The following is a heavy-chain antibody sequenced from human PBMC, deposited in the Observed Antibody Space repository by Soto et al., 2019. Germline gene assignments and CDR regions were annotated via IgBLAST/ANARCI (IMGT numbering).Heavy chain of an antibody. Sequence: QVQLQESGPGLVKPSGTLSLTCTVSGDSISSLNWWSWVRQPPGKGLEWLGQIHHNGNTDYNASLKCRVTSSIDKSKNQFSLNLNSAAVADSAVYYCWRVPNYWGQGTLVTVSS. J-gene: IGHJ4*02. CDR3: WRVPNY. CDR2: IHHNGNT. V-gene: IGHV4-4*02. CDR1: GDSISSLNW.